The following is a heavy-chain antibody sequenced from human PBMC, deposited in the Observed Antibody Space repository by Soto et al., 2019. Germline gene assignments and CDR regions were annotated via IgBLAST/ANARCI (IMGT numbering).Heavy chain of an antibody. J-gene: IGHJ4*02. V-gene: IGHV3-23*01. CDR2: ISGGGGST. Sequence: EVQLLESGGGLVQPGGSLRLSCAVSGFTFSSYVVSWVRQAPGKGLEWVSAISGGGGSTYYADSVKGRFTISRDNSKNTLYLQMNSLRADDTAVYSCAKDGRSSSWTYYFDYWGQGSLVTVSS. CDR1: GFTFSSYV. D-gene: IGHD6-13*01. CDR3: AKDGRSSSWTYYFDY.